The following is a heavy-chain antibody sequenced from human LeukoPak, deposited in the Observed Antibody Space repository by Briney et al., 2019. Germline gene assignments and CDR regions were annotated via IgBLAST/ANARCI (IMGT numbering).Heavy chain of an antibody. D-gene: IGHD6-13*01. Sequence: GGSLRLSCAASGFTVSSNYMSWVRQAPGKGLEWVSVIYSGGSTYYADSVKGRFTISRDNSKNTLYLQMNSLRAEDTAVYYCARDPTPDGYSSSWYTGDYWGQGTLVTVSS. V-gene: IGHV3-53*01. CDR1: GFTVSSNY. CDR3: ARDPTPDGYSSSWYTGDY. CDR2: IYSGGST. J-gene: IGHJ4*02.